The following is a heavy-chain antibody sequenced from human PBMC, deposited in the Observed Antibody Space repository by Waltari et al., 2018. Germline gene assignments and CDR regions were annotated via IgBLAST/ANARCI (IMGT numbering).Heavy chain of an antibody. CDR3: AKPYSSSWYDNYFDY. CDR2: IRYDGSNK. D-gene: IGHD6-13*01. J-gene: IGHJ4*02. Sequence: QVQLVESGGGVVQPGGYLSLSCAASGFTFSSYCMHWVRQPPGKGLEWVAFIRYDGSNKYYADSGKGRFTISRDNSKNTLYLQMNSLRAEDTAVYYCAKPYSSSWYDNYFDYWGQGTLVTVSS. CDR1: GFTFSSYC. V-gene: IGHV3-30*02.